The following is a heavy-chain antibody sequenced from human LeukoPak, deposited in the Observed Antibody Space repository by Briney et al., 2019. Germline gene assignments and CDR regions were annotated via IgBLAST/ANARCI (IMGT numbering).Heavy chain of an antibody. J-gene: IGHJ4*02. CDR1: GGPISNGDYY. Sequence: SQTLSLTCTVSGGPISNGDYYWSWIRQPPGKGLEWIGYIYYSGSTYYNPSLKSRITISVDTSKNQFSLKLNSVTGADTAVYYCARGQQWLLYYFDYWGQGTLVTVS. CDR3: ARGQQWLLYYFDY. D-gene: IGHD6-19*01. V-gene: IGHV4-30-4*01. CDR2: IYYSGST.